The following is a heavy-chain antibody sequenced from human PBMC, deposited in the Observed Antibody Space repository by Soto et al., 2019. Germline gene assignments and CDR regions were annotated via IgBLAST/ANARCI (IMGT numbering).Heavy chain of an antibody. CDR2: IYYSGST. J-gene: IGHJ5*01. CDR3: XRSIDS. Sequence: QVQLQESGPGLVKPSQTLSLTCTVSGGSISSGGYYWSWIRQHPGKGLEWIGYIYYSGSTYYNPSLKSRVTISVDTSKNQXSLXXXSVTXXDXXXXXXXRSIDSWGQGTLVTVSS. CDR1: GGSISSGGYY. V-gene: IGHV4-31*03.